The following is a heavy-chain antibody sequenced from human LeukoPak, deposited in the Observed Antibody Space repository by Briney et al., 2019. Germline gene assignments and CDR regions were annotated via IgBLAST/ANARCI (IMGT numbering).Heavy chain of an antibody. D-gene: IGHD5-18*01. V-gene: IGHV3-20*04. J-gene: IGHJ5*02. Sequence: PGGSLRLSCAASGFTFDDYGMSWVRQAPGKGLEWVSGINWNGGSIGYADSVKGRFTISRDNAKNSLYLQMNSLRAEDTALYYCARVRWIQLWLTSQSWFDPWGQGTLVTVSS. CDR2: INWNGGSI. CDR3: ARVRWIQLWLTSQSWFDP. CDR1: GFTFDDYG.